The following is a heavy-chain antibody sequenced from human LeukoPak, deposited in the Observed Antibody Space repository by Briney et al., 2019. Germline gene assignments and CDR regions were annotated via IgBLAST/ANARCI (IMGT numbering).Heavy chain of an antibody. V-gene: IGHV3-23*01. D-gene: IGHD6-19*01. J-gene: IGHJ4*02. Sequence: GGSLRLSCAASGFIFSSNAMSWVRQAPGKGLEWVSTISGSGSNTYYADSVKGRFTISRDNSKNTLSLQMNSLRAEDTAVYYCAKDAITSDWYDLDYWGQGTLVTVSS. CDR3: AKDAITSDWYDLDY. CDR1: GFIFSSNA. CDR2: ISGSGSNT.